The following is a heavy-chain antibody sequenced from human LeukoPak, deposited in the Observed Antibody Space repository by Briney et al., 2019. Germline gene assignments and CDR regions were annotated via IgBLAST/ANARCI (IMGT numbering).Heavy chain of an antibody. CDR2: VSGSGDST. J-gene: IGHJ4*02. V-gene: IGHV3-23*01. Sequence: GGSLRLSCAASGFTFNNYAVSLVRQAAGKGLEWVSRVSGSGDSTSNADSVKGRFTISRDNSKNTLYLQMNSLRAEDTALYYCARDDAPGGGYLDYWGQGTLVTVSS. CDR1: GFTFNNYA. D-gene: IGHD2-8*01. CDR3: ARDDAPGGGYLDY.